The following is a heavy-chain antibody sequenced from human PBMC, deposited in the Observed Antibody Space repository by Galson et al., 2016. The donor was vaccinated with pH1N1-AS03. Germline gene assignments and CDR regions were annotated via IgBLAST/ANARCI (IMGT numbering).Heavy chain of an antibody. V-gene: IGHV3-7*01. CDR3: ARGWPLVVPGTIVRYYSYMDV. CDR2: IKEDGSEK. J-gene: IGHJ6*03. CDR1: GFMFSKYW. D-gene: IGHD2-2*01. Sequence: SLRLSCAASGFMFSKYWMNWVRQAPGKGLEWVANIKEDGSEKDHVDSVKGRFTISRDNAKYSLYLHMNSLRAEDTAVYYCARGWPLVVPGTIVRYYSYMDVWGKGTTVTVSS.